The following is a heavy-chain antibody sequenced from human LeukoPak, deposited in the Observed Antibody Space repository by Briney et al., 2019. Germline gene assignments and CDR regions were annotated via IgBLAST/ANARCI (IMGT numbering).Heavy chain of an antibody. D-gene: IGHD1-26*01. V-gene: IGHV3-7*01. Sequence: AGGSLRLSCAASGFTFSSDWMTWVRQAPGKGLEWVANIKQDGSKKNYVDSVKGRFTISTDNATNSLYLQMDSLRAEDTAVYYCARDFSPHYSGTYYDAFDIWGQGTMVTVSS. CDR2: IKQDGSKK. CDR3: ARDFSPHYSGTYYDAFDI. J-gene: IGHJ3*02. CDR1: GFTFSSDW.